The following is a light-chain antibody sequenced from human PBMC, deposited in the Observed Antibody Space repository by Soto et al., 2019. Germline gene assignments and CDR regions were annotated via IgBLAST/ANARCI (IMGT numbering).Light chain of an antibody. CDR2: DVN. J-gene: IGLJ3*02. CDR1: SSDVGGYNY. CDR3: SSYSSTTTLV. V-gene: IGLV2-14*01. Sequence: QSALTQPASVSGSPGQSITISCTGTSSDVGGYNYVSWYQQRPGKAPKLMIYDVNNRPSGVSNRFSASKSGNTASLTISGLQAEDEADYYCSSYSSTTTLVFGGGTKLTVL.